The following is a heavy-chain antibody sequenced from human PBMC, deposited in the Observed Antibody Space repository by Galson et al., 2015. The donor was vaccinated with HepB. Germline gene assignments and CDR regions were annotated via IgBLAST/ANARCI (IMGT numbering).Heavy chain of an antibody. V-gene: IGHV1-69*13. Sequence: SVKVSCKASGGTFSSYAISWVRQAPGQGLEWMGGIIPIFGTANYAQKFQGRVTITADESTSTAYMELSSLRSEDTAVYYCARDLSASGNYGDYSFDYWGQGTLVTVSS. D-gene: IGHD4-17*01. J-gene: IGHJ4*02. CDR1: GGTFSSYA. CDR2: IIPIFGTA. CDR3: ARDLSASGNYGDYSFDY.